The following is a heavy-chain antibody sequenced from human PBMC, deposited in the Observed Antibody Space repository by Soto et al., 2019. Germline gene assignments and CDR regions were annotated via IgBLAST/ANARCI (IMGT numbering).Heavy chain of an antibody. D-gene: IGHD5-18*01. Sequence: GGSLRLSCAASGFTFSSYSMNWVRQAPGKGLEWVSSIRTSSSYMYYADSVKGRFTISRDNAKNSLYLQMNSLRAEDTAVYYCARDRIGDTAIDYWGQGTLVTVSS. V-gene: IGHV3-21*01. J-gene: IGHJ4*02. CDR3: ARDRIGDTAIDY. CDR1: GFTFSSYS. CDR2: IRTSSSYM.